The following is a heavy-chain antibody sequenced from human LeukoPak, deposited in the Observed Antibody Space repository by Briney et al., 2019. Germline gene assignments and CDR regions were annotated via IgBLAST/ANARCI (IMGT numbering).Heavy chain of an antibody. CDR1: GFTVSSNY. J-gene: IGHJ6*03. CDR3: AREAPRYYYMDV. V-gene: IGHV4-4*02. CDR2: IYHSGST. Sequence: GSLRLSCAASGFTVSSNYMSWVRQPPGKGLEWIGEIYHSGSTNYNPSLKSRVTISVDKSKNQFSLKLSSVTAADTAVYYCAREAPRYYYMDVWGKGTTVTVSS.